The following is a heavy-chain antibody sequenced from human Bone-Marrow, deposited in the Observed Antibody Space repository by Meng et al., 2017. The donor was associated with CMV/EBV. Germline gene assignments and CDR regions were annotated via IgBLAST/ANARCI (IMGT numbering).Heavy chain of an antibody. CDR2: IHNSGTT. D-gene: IGHD2-2*02. CDR1: GGSISSSNW. V-gene: IGHV4-4*02. Sequence: SETLSLTCAVSGGSISSSNWWSWVRQPPGKGLEWIGSIHNSGTTYYNPSLKSRVTISVDPSKNQFSLKMSSVSAADTAVYYCARDRLYCSSSSCYIIWGQGTLVTVSS. CDR3: ARDRLYCSSSSCYII. J-gene: IGHJ4*02.